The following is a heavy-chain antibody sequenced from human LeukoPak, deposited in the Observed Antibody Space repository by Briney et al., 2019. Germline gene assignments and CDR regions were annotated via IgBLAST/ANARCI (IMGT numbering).Heavy chain of an antibody. J-gene: IGHJ4*02. V-gene: IGHV3-33*08. D-gene: IGHD5-18*01. CDR2: VWYGGSNK. CDR1: GLTFSSYG. CDR3: ARSDTAMVRGIDY. Sequence: GGSLRLSCAASGLTFSSYGMHWVRQAPGKGLEWVAVVWYGGSNKYYADSVKGRFTISRDNSKNTLYLQMNSLRAGDTAVYYCARSDTAMVRGIDYWGQGTLVTVSS.